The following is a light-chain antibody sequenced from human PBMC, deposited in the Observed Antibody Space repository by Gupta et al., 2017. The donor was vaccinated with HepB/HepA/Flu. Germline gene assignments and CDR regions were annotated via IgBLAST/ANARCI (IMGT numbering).Light chain of an antibody. CDR2: GAS. CDR3: QQYASSPRT. J-gene: IGKJ1*01. V-gene: IGKV3-20*01. CDR1: QSVSGSY. Sequence: EIVLTQSPGILSLSPGDRATLSCRASQSVSGSYLAWYQQKPGQAPRLLIYGASSRATGIPDRLTGSGSGTDFTLTISRLEPEDFVVYYCQQYASSPRTFGQGTKVEIK.